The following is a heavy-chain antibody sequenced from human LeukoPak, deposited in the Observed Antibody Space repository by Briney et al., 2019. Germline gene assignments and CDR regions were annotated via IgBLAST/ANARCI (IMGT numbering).Heavy chain of an antibody. Sequence: GGSLRLSCAASGFTFSSYSMNWVRQAPGKGLEWVSSISSSSSYIYYADSVKGRFTISRDNAKNSLYLQMNSLRAEDTAVYYCAKDGEGSGQDYYYYYMDVWGKGTTVTISS. J-gene: IGHJ6*03. CDR3: AKDGEGSGQDYYYYYMDV. D-gene: IGHD2-15*01. CDR2: ISSSSSYI. V-gene: IGHV3-21*04. CDR1: GFTFSSYS.